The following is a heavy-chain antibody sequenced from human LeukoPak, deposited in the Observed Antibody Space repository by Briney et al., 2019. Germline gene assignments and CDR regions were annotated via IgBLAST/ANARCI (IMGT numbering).Heavy chain of an antibody. Sequence: PSETLSLTCTVSGGSISSGDYYWSWIRQPPGKGLEWFGNIYYSGSTYYNPSIKSRVTISVDTSKNQFSLKLSSVTAADTAVYYCARVLDSSGYYYGFDPWGQGALVTVS. J-gene: IGHJ5*02. CDR1: GGSISSGDYY. V-gene: IGHV4-30-4*01. CDR2: IYYSGST. D-gene: IGHD3-22*01. CDR3: ARVLDSSGYYYGFDP.